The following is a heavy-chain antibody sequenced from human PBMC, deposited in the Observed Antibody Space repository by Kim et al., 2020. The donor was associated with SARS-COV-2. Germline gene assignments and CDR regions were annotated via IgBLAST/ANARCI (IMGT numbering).Heavy chain of an antibody. V-gene: IGHV5-51*01. D-gene: IGHD2-15*01. J-gene: IGHJ3*02. Sequence: RYRPSFQGQVTISADKSISTAYLQWSSLKASDTAMYYCARQNVVSDAFDIWGQGTMVTVSS. CDR3: ARQNVVSDAFDI.